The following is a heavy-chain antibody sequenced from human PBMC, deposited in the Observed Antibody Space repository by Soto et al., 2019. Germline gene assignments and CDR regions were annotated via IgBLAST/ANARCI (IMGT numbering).Heavy chain of an antibody. CDR3: ARHVNIAVAGTGFDY. Sequence: SETLSLTCTVFGSISGYYWSWIRXXXGKGLEWIGYIYYSGSTNYNPSLKSRVTISVDTSKNQLSLKVNSVTAADTAVYYCARHVNIAVAGTGFDYWGQGTPVTVSS. J-gene: IGHJ4*02. V-gene: IGHV4-59*08. CDR1: GSISGYY. CDR2: IYYSGST. D-gene: IGHD6-19*01.